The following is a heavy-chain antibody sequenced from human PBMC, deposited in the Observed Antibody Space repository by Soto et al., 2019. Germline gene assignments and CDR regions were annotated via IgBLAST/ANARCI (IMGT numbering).Heavy chain of an antibody. J-gene: IGHJ4*02. D-gene: IGHD1-26*01. CDR3: ARLKSTYSGSYYGGGFFDY. Sequence: QVQLQESGPGLVKPSETLSLTCTVSGDSMNSYYWNWIRQPAGKGLEWIGHVYSSGNTNYKPSLRSRVTMSVDTSKNQFSLKLLSVAAADTAIYYCARLKSTYSGSYYGGGFFDYWGQGSLVTVSS. V-gene: IGHV4-4*07. CDR1: GDSMNSYY. CDR2: VYSSGNT.